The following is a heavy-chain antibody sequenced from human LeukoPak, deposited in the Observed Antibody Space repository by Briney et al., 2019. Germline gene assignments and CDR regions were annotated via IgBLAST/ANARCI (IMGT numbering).Heavy chain of an antibody. Sequence: GGSLRLSCAASGFTFSSYEMNWVRQAPGKGLEWVSYISSSGSTIYYADSVKGRFTISRDNAKNSLYLQMNSLRAEDTAVYYCARESRITIFGVVITSGAFDIWGQGTMVTVSS. V-gene: IGHV3-48*03. CDR3: ARESRITIFGVVITSGAFDI. J-gene: IGHJ3*02. CDR2: ISSSGSTI. D-gene: IGHD3-3*01. CDR1: GFTFSSYE.